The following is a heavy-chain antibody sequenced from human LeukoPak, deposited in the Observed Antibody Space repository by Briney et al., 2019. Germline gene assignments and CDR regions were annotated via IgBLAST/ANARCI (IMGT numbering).Heavy chain of an antibody. CDR1: GGTFSSYA. CDR3: ARSYSSGDPFDY. Sequence: ASVKVSCKASGGTFSSYAISWVRQAPGQGLEWVGGIIPIFGTANYAQKFQGRVTITADKSTSTAYMELSSLGSEDTAVYYCARSYSSGDPFDYWGQGTLVTVSS. CDR2: IIPIFGTA. V-gene: IGHV1-69*06. D-gene: IGHD6-19*01. J-gene: IGHJ4*02.